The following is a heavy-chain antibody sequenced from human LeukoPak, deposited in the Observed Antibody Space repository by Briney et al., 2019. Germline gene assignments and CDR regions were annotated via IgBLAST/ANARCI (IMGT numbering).Heavy chain of an antibody. D-gene: IGHD5-12*01. V-gene: IGHV3-21*01. CDR3: ARAGSHRNSGYDY. J-gene: IGHJ4*02. Sequence: PGGSLRPSCAASGFAFSTYSMNWVRQAPGKGLEWVSSISGSNTYIYYADSVKGRFTISRDNAKNSLYLQMNSLRAEDTAVYYCARAGSHRNSGYDYWGQGTLVTVSS. CDR2: ISGSNTYI. CDR1: GFAFSTYS.